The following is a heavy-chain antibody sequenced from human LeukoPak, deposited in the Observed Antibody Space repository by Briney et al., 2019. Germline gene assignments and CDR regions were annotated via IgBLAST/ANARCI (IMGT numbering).Heavy chain of an antibody. D-gene: IGHD3-10*01. Sequence: ASVKVSCKASGYTFTGYYMHWVRQAPGQGLEWMGWINPNSGGTNYAQKFQGRVTMTRGTSISTAYMELSRLRSDDTAVYYCARLYGSGSYIKFAVDYWGQGTLVTVSS. J-gene: IGHJ4*02. CDR1: GYTFTGYY. CDR3: ARLYGSGSYIKFAVDY. CDR2: INPNSGGT. V-gene: IGHV1-2*02.